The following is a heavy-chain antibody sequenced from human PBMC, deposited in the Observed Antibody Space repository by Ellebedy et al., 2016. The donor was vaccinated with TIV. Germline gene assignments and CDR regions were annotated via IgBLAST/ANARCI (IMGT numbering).Heavy chain of an antibody. CDR1: AYIFTTYW. J-gene: IGHJ3*02. CDR2: IYPGYSDT. D-gene: IGHD2-21*01. V-gene: IGHV5-51*01. CDR3: ARQVSPGAFDI. Sequence: GESLKISCKGSAYIFTTYWIGWVRQMPGKGLEWRGIIYPGYSDTRYSPSFQGQVTISADKSISTAYLQWSSLKASDTAMYYCARQVSPGAFDIWGQGTMVTVSS.